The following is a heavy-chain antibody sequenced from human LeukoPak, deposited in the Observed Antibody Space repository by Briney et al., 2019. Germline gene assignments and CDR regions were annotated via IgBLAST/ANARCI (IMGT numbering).Heavy chain of an antibody. Sequence: PSETLSLTCTVSGGSISSYYWSWIRQPAGKGLEWIGRIYTSGSTNYNPSLKSRVTMSVDTSKNQFSLKLSSVTAADTAVYYCARDSYPVGNYYYYYMDVWGKGTTVTISS. CDR1: GGSISSYY. J-gene: IGHJ6*03. CDR3: ARDSYPVGNYYYYYMDV. V-gene: IGHV4-4*07. CDR2: IYTSGST.